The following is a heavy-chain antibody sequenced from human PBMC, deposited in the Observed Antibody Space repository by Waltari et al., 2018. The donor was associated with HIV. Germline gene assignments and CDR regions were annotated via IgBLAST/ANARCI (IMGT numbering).Heavy chain of an antibody. CDR2: ISSSGSTI. V-gene: IGHV3-48*03. J-gene: IGHJ4*02. CDR3: ARAKNYYDSSGPFDY. CDR1: GFTFSSYE. D-gene: IGHD3-22*01. Sequence: EVQLVESGGGLVQPGGSLRLSCAAFGFTFSSYEMNWVRQAPGKGLEWVSYISSSGSTIYYADSVKGRFTISRDNAKNSLYLQMNSLRAEDTAVYYCARAKNYYDSSGPFDYWGQGTLVTVSS.